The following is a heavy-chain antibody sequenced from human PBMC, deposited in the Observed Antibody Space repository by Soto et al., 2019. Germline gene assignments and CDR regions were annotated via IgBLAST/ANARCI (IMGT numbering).Heavy chain of an antibody. D-gene: IGHD4-17*01. CDR2: ISTTGDTA. CDR3: AKDLSRWPHYAFDS. CDR1: GFTFSNYG. J-gene: IGHJ5*01. Sequence: EVQLLESGGGLLQPGGSLRLSCAASGFTFSNYGMNWARQAPGKGLAWASGISTTGDTANYADSVKGRFTISRDNSKNALYMQMNGLRPEDTAVYYCAKDLSRWPHYAFDSWGQGTLVTVSS. V-gene: IGHV3-23*01.